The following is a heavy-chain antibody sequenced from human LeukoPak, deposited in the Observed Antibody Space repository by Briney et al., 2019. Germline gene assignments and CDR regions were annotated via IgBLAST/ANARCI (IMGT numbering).Heavy chain of an antibody. Sequence: PGGSLRLSCAASGFTFSSYEMNWVRHAPGKGLVWVSRINSDGSSTSYADSVKGRFTISRDNAKNTLYLQMNSLRAEDTAVYYCARDHRYYYDSSTRWFDPWGQGTLVTVSS. CDR1: GFTFSSYE. V-gene: IGHV3-74*01. J-gene: IGHJ5*02. D-gene: IGHD3-22*01. CDR2: INSDGSST. CDR3: ARDHRYYYDSSTRWFDP.